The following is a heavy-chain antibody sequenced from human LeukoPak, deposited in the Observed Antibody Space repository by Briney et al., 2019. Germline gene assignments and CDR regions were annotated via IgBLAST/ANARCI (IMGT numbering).Heavy chain of an antibody. D-gene: IGHD3-22*01. CDR2: IYYSGST. V-gene: IGHV4-39*07. J-gene: IGHJ4*02. CDR1: GGSISSTSYY. Sequence: SETLSLTCTVSGGSISSTSYYWGWIRQPPGKGLEWIGSIYYSGSTYYNPSLKSRVTISVDTSKNQFSLKLSSVTAADTAVYYCARFLRNSSGYYFYIDYWGQGTLVTVSS. CDR3: ARFLRNSSGYYFYIDY.